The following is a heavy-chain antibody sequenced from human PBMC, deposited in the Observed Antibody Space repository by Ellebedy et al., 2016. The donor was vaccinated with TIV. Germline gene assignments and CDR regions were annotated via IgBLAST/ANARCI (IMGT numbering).Heavy chain of an antibody. V-gene: IGHV3-21*06. J-gene: IGHJ5*02. CDR3: VGGHDYGGYVPPWFDP. CDR2: IRSSSSYI. Sequence: GESLKISCAASGFSFSSYSMNWVRQAPGKGLEWVSSIRSSSSYIYYADSVKGRFTISRDNAKNSLYLQMNILRAEDPAVYYCVGGHDYGGYVPPWFDPWGQGTLVTVSS. D-gene: IGHD5-12*01. CDR1: GFSFSSYS.